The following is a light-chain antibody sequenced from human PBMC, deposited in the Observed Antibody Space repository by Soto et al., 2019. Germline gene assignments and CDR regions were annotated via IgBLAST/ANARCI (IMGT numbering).Light chain of an antibody. CDR3: CSYASSNTLI. Sequence: QSALTQPASVSGSPGQSITISCAGTSSDVGSYNLVSWYQQHPGKAPKLMIYEGSERPSGVSKRFSGSKSGNTASLTISGLHAGDEADYYCCSYASSNTLIFGGGTKLTVL. CDR1: SSDVGSYNL. J-gene: IGLJ2*01. CDR2: EGS. V-gene: IGLV2-23*01.